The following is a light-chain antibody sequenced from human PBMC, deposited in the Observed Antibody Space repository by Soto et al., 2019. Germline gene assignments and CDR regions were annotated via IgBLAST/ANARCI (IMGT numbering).Light chain of an antibody. CDR1: SSDIGAYDY. V-gene: IGLV2-14*03. CDR3: TSFAPGRVYV. Sequence: QAALTQTASVSVSPGQSITISCSGTSSDIGAYDYVSWYHQHPGRAPKLIIYEVSHRFSGLSYRFSGSKSGNTASLTISGLQAEDEGDYYCTSFAPGRVYVFGSATKVTVL. CDR2: EVS. J-gene: IGLJ1*01.